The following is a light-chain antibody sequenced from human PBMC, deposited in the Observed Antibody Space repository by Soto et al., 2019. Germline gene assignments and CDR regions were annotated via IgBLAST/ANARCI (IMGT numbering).Light chain of an antibody. V-gene: IGKV3-20*01. CDR2: DAS. J-gene: IGKJ1*01. CDR3: QHCGISPHT. Sequence: EIVMTQSPATLSVSPGERATLSCRASQTVSSKLAWYQHKPGQAPRLLIYDASSRATGIPDRFSGSGSGTDFTLTISRLEPEDFAVYFCQHCGISPHTFGQGTK. CDR1: QTVSSK.